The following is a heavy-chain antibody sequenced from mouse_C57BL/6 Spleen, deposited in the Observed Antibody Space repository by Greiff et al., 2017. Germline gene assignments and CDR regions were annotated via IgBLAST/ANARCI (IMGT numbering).Heavy chain of an antibody. J-gene: IGHJ1*03. CDR2: IYPRDGST. CDR3: ARGVTTVVATHFDV. D-gene: IGHD1-1*01. V-gene: IGHV1-85*01. CDR1: GYTFTSYD. Sequence: VKLMESGPELVKPGASVKLSCKASGYTFTSYDINWVKQRPGQGLEWIGWIYPRDGSTKYNEKFKGKATLTVDTSSSPAYMELHRLTSEDSAVYFCARGVTTVVATHFDVWGTGTTVTVSS.